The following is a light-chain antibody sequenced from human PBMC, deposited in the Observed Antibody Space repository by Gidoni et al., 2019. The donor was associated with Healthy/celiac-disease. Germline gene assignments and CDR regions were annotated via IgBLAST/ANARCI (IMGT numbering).Light chain of an antibody. Sequence: QSALTQPASVSGSPVQSITISCTGTSSDVGRYNYVSWYQQHPGKAPKLMIYEVSNRPSGVSNRFSGSKSGNTASLTISGLQAEDEADYYCSSYTSSSPHVVFGGGTKLTVL. CDR2: EVS. J-gene: IGLJ2*01. V-gene: IGLV2-14*01. CDR3: SSYTSSSPHVV. CDR1: SSDVGRYNY.